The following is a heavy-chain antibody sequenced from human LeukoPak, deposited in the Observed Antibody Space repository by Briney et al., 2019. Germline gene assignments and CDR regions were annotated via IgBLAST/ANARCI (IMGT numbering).Heavy chain of an antibody. V-gene: IGHV5-51*01. Sequence: GESLKISCRASGYSFSSYWIGWVRQMPGKGLEWMGIIYPGDSDTRYSPSFQGQVTISADKSISTAYLQWSSLKASDTAMYYCASPYPREYCSTSSCYFNQWGQGTLVTVSS. J-gene: IGHJ4*02. CDR3: ASPYPREYCSTSSCYFNQ. CDR2: IYPGDSDT. CDR1: GYSFSSYW. D-gene: IGHD2/OR15-2a*01.